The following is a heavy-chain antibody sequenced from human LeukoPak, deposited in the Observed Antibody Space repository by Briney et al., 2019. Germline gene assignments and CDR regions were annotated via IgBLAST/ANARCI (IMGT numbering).Heavy chain of an antibody. D-gene: IGHD3-3*01. Sequence: ESLKISCKASGYSFDYYWIAWVRQMPGKGLEWMGIIYPDDSDSTYSPSFQGQVTISVDKSINTAYLQWSSLKASNTAIYYCARVGSVTNFGVVSYYFDYWGQGTLVTVSS. V-gene: IGHV5-51*01. CDR1: GYSFDYYW. J-gene: IGHJ4*02. CDR3: ARVGSVTNFGVVSYYFDY. CDR2: IYPDDSDS.